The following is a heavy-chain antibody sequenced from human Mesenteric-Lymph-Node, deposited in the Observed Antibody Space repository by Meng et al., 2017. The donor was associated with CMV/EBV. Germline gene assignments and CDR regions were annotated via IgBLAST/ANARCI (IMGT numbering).Heavy chain of an antibody. CDR1: GFTLSDYW. V-gene: IGHV3-74*01. D-gene: IGHD7-27*01. J-gene: IGHJ4*02. CDR3: ARGSANWGSAGHLDY. CDR2: INSDGSST. Sequence: GESLKISCAASGFTLSDYWMHWVRQVPGKGLVWVSRINSDGSSTSYADSVKGRFTISRDNAKNTLYLQMNSLRAEDTAVYYCARGSANWGSAGHLDYWGQGTLVTVSS.